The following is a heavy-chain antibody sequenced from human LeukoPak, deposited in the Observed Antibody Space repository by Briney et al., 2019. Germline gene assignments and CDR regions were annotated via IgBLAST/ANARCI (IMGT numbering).Heavy chain of an antibody. V-gene: IGHV3-30*18. CDR2: ISYDGSNK. Sequence: GGSLRLSCAASGFTFSSYGMHWVRQAPGKGLEWVAVISYDGSNKYYADSVKGRFTISRDNSKSTLYLQMNSLRAEDTAVYYCAKDLWNYGMDVWGQGTTVTVSS. CDR3: AKDLWNYGMDV. J-gene: IGHJ6*02. CDR1: GFTFSSYG. D-gene: IGHD3-3*01.